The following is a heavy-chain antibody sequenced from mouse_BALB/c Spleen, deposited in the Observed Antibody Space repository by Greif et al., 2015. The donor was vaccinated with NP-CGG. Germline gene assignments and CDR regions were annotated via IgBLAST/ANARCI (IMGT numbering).Heavy chain of an antibody. CDR3: ASPIYYDYDRGDFGY. CDR2: ISSGGSYT. D-gene: IGHD2-4*01. Sequence: EVQGVESGGGLVKPGGSLKLSCAASGFTFSSYAMSWVRQTPEKRLEWVATISSGGSYTYYPDSVKGRFTISRDNAKNTLYLQMSSLRSEDTAMYYCASPIYYDYDRGDFGYWGQGTTLTVSS. CDR1: GFTFSSYA. V-gene: IGHV5-9-3*01. J-gene: IGHJ2*01.